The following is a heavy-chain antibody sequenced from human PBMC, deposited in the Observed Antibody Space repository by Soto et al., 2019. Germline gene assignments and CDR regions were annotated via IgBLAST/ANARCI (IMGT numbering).Heavy chain of an antibody. J-gene: IGHJ2*01. V-gene: IGHV1-18*01. CDR2: ISAYNGNT. CDR1: GYTFTSYG. CDR3: ARGVFYDILTGYSRTLWYFDL. Sequence: QVQLVQSGAEVKKPGASVKVSCKASGYTFTSYGISWVRQAPGQGLEWMGWISAYNGNTNYAQKLQGRVTMTTVTSTSTAYMELRSLRSDDTAVYYCARGVFYDILTGYSRTLWYFDLWGRGTLVTVSS. D-gene: IGHD3-9*01.